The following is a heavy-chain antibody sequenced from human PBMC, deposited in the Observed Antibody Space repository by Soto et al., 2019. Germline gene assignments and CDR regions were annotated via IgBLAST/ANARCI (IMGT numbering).Heavy chain of an antibody. D-gene: IGHD3-9*01. CDR2: MNPNSGNT. J-gene: IGHJ4*02. V-gene: IGHV1-8*01. CDR1: GYTFTSYD. Sequence: GASVKVSCKASGYTFTSYDINWVRQATGQGLEWMGWMNPNSGNTGYAQKFQGRVTMTRNTSISTAYMELSSLRSEDTAVYYCARGFYDILTGYYYFDYWGQGTLVTVSS. CDR3: ARGFYDILTGYYYFDY.